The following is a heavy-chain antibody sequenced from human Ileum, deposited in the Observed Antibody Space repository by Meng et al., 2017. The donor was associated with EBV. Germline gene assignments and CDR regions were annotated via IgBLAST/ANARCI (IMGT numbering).Heavy chain of an antibody. CDR1: GVSIDRISYN. J-gene: IGHJ4*02. CDR3: ARGYSSGWYYFDQ. CDR2: IYYSGTT. V-gene: IGHV4-39*01. D-gene: IGHD6-19*01. Sequence: QLQLQESGPGLGKPSETLSSTCTVSGVSIDRISYNWGWIRQSPGKGLEWMGNIYYSGTTYYNPSLKSRVTISVDTSKNQFSLKLSSVTAADTAVYYCARGYSSGWYYFDQWGQGTLVTVSS.